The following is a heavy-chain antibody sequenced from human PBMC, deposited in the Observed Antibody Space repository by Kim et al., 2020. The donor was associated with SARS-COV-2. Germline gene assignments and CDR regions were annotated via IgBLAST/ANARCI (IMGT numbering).Heavy chain of an antibody. J-gene: IGHJ6*02. V-gene: IGHV1-58*02. CDR3: AADTLLLHYYYYGMDV. CDR1: GFTFTSSA. Sequence: SVKVSCKASGFTFTSSAMQWVRQARGQRLEWIGWIVVGSGNTNYAQKFQERVTITRDMSTSTAYMELSSLRSEDTAVYYCAADTLLLHYYYYGMDVWGQGTTVTVSS. CDR2: IVVGSGNT. D-gene: IGHD2-15*01.